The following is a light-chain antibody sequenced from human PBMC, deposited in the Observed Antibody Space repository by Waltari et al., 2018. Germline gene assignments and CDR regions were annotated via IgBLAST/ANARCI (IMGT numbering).Light chain of an antibody. CDR3: STWDDSLNGAV. V-gene: IGLV1-44*01. Sequence: QSVLTQPPSASGTPGQRVTISCSGSRSNFGSHPVSWYQQFPGTAPKLLIFTDNRRPSGVPDRVSASKSGTSASLAISGLQSEDEAHYYCSTWDDSLNGAVFGGGTRVTVL. J-gene: IGLJ3*02. CDR2: TDN. CDR1: RSNFGSHP.